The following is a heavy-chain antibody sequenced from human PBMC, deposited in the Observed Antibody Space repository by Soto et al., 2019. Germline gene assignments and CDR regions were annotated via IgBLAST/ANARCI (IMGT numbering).Heavy chain of an antibody. V-gene: IGHV3-23*01. CDR3: AKWNGYGDH. D-gene: IGHD1-1*01. CDR1: GFSLSTYG. J-gene: IGHJ4*02. Sequence: EVQLLESGGGLVQPGGSLRLSCTASGFSLSTYGVTWVRQAPGKGLEWVSGVSGGSGTTHYADSVKGQFTITTDNSENTAYLQMNSLRVEDTAVYYCAKWNGYGDHWGQGTLVTVS. CDR2: VSGGSGTT.